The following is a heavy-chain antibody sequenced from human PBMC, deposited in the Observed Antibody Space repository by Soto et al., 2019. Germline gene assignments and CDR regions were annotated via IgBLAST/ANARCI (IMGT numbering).Heavy chain of an antibody. Sequence: QVQLQQWGAGLLKPSETLSLTCAVYGGSFSGYYWSWIRQPPGKGLEWIGEINHSGSTNYNPSLKSRVTISXDXXTNQFSLKLSSVTAADTAVYYCARVTGRYYYGMDVWGQGTTVTVSS. J-gene: IGHJ6*02. CDR3: ARVTGRYYYGMDV. CDR1: GGSFSGYY. CDR2: INHSGST. V-gene: IGHV4-34*01.